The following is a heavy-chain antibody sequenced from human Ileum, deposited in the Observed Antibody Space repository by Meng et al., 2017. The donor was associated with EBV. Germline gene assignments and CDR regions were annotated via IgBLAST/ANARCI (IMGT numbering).Heavy chain of an antibody. D-gene: IGHD3-10*01. CDR1: GGSISSGGYY. Sequence: QVQLQESGPGLVKPSQTLSLTCTVSGGSISSGGYYWSWIRQHPGKGLEWIGYIHDSGSTYYNPSLKSRVTISADTPKNQFSLKLSSVTAADTAVYYCARASYGSGSPLGESWFDPWGQGTLVTVSS. V-gene: IGHV4-31*03. CDR3: ARASYGSGSPLGESWFDP. J-gene: IGHJ5*02. CDR2: IHDSGST.